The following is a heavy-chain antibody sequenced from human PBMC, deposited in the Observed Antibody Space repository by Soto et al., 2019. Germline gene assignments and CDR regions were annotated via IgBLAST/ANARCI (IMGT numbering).Heavy chain of an antibody. CDR1: GDSISSLNW. J-gene: IGHJ4*02. CDR2: IHHGGST. CDR3: ARYDYGSGHGYHIDY. Sequence: SETLSLTCAVSGDSISSLNWWSWVRQPPGKGLEWIGEIHHGGSTNYNPSLMSRVTISVDKSKNQFSLKLTSVTAADTAVYYCARYDYGSGHGYHIDYWGQGSLVTVSS. D-gene: IGHD3-10*01. V-gene: IGHV4-4*02.